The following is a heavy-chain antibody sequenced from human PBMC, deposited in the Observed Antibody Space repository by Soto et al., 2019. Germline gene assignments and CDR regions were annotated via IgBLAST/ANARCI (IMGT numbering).Heavy chain of an antibody. V-gene: IGHV1-18*01. D-gene: IGHD1-1*01. CDR1: GYTFTSYG. CDR2: LSAYNGNT. Sequence: QVQLVQSGAEVKKPGASVKVSCKASGYTFTSYGISWVRQAPGQGLEWLGWLSAYNGNTNYAQKLEGRGTMTTATSTSTAYMELTSLRADDTAVYYCARESNDIDYWGQGTLVTVSS. J-gene: IGHJ4*02. CDR3: ARESNDIDY.